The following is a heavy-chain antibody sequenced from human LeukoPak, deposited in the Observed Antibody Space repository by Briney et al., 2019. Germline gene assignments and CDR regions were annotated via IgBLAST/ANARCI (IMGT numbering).Heavy chain of an antibody. CDR2: MNPNSGNT. J-gene: IGHJ4*02. V-gene: IGHV1-8*02. CDR1: GYTFTGYY. Sequence: ASVKVSCKASGYTFTGYYMHWVRQATGQGLEWMGWMNPNSGNTGYAQKLQGRVTMTTDTSTSTAYMELRSLRSDDTAVYYCARAFSSSPDYWGQGTLVTVSS. CDR3: ARAFSSSPDY. D-gene: IGHD6-13*01.